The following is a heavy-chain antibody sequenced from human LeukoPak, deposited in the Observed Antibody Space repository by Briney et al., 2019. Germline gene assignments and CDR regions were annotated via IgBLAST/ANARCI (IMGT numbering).Heavy chain of an antibody. J-gene: IGHJ4*02. CDR3: ARQGSGSEFDY. Sequence: SETLSLTCAVYGGSFSGYYWSWIRQPPGKGLEWIGYIYYSGSTNYNPSLKSRVTISVDTSKNQFSLKLSSVTAADTAVYYCARQGSGSEFDYWGQGTLVTVSS. CDR1: GGSFSGYY. CDR2: IYYSGST. D-gene: IGHD3-10*01. V-gene: IGHV4-59*08.